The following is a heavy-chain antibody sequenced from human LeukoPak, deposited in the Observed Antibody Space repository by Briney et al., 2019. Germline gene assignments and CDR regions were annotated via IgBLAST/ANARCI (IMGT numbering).Heavy chain of an antibody. CDR2: IYYSGST. Sequence: SETLSLTCTVSGGSISSSSYYWGWIRQPPGKGLEWIGSIYYSGSTYYNPSLKSRVTISVDTSKNQFSLKLSSVTAADTAVYYCARDGGPPYYDFWSGYHTDAFDIWGQGTMVTVSS. CDR1: GGSISSSSYY. D-gene: IGHD3-3*01. J-gene: IGHJ3*02. V-gene: IGHV4-39*07. CDR3: ARDGGPPYYDFWSGYHTDAFDI.